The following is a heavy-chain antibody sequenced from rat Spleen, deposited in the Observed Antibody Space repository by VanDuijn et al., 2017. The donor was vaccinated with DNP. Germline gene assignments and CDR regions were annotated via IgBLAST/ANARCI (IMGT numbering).Heavy chain of an antibody. CDR3: TRDLNHGYNYAFDY. D-gene: IGHD1-4*01. CDR1: GFTFSDYY. V-gene: IGHV5-7*01. J-gene: IGHJ2*01. Sequence: EVQLVESGGGLVQPGRSLKLSCAASGFTFSDYYMAWVRQTPKKGRDWVATIIYDGSGNYYGDSVKGRFTISRDNAKSTLYLQMDSLRSEDTATYYCTRDLNHGYNYAFDYWGQGVMVTVSS. CDR2: IIYDGSGN.